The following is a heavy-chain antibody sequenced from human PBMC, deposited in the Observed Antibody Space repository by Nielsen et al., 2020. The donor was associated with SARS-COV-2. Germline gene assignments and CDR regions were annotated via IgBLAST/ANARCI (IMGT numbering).Heavy chain of an antibody. Sequence: WVRQAPGQRLEWMGWINAGNGNTKYSQKFQGRVTITRDTSASTAYMELSSLRSEDTAVYYCARAYRRAPDYWGQGTLVTVSS. J-gene: IGHJ4*02. V-gene: IGHV1-3*01. CDR3: ARAYRRAPDY. D-gene: IGHD3-16*02. CDR2: INAGNGNT.